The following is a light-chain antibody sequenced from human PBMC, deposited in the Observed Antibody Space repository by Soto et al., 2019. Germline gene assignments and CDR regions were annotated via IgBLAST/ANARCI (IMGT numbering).Light chain of an antibody. V-gene: IGKV3-20*01. CDR3: QQYGSSGLT. CDR2: GAS. Sequence: EIVLTQSPGTLSLSPGERATLSCRASQSVSSSYLAWYQQKPGQAPRLLLNGASTRATDIPNRFSGSGSGTDFTLTISRLEPEDFAVYYCQQYGSSGLTFGEGTKVEIK. J-gene: IGKJ4*01. CDR1: QSVSSSY.